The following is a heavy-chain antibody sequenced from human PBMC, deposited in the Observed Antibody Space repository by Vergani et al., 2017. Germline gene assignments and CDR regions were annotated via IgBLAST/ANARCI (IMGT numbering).Heavy chain of an antibody. V-gene: IGHV3-11*05. J-gene: IGHJ6*02. D-gene: IGHD1-26*01. CDR3: ARDKWETLYYYYGMDV. CDR2: ISSSSSYT. Sequence: QVQLVESGGGLVKPGGSLRLSCAASGFTFSDYYMSWIRQAPGKGLEWVSYISSSSSYTNYADSLKGRFTISRENAKNSLYLQMNSLRAEDTAVYYCARDKWETLYYYYGMDVWGQGTTVTVSS. CDR1: GFTFSDYY.